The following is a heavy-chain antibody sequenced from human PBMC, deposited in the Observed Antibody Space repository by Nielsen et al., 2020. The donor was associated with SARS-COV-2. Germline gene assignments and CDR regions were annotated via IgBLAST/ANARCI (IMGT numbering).Heavy chain of an antibody. CDR2: IDYRGTT. J-gene: IGHJ5*02. CDR1: GGSISSGDYY. V-gene: IGHV4-30-4*01. D-gene: IGHD2-15*01. CDR3: ARDEIVLGKRGFGP. Sequence: LRLSCTVSGGSISSGDYYWSWIRQPPGGGLEWIGYIDYRGTTHYNPSLKRRLTISLDTSKNQFSLRLFSVTVADTAVYFCARDEIVLGKRGFGPWGQGTLVTVSS.